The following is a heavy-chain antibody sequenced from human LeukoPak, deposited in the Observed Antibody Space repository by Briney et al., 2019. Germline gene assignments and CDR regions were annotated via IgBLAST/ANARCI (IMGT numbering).Heavy chain of an antibody. CDR1: GGSISSGSYY. J-gene: IGHJ6*03. Sequence: SETLSLTCTVSGGSISSGSYYWSWIRQPAGKGLEWIGRIYTSGSTNYNPSLTSRVTISVDTSKNQFSLKLSSVTAADTAVYYCARGPTTVTIVYYYYMDVWGKGTTVTVSS. CDR3: ARGPTTVTIVYYYYMDV. V-gene: IGHV4-61*02. D-gene: IGHD4-11*01. CDR2: IYTSGST.